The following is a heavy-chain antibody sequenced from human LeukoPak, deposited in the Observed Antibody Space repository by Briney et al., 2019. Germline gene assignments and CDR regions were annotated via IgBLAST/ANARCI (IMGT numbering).Heavy chain of an antibody. D-gene: IGHD1-26*01. J-gene: IGHJ4*02. CDR1: GFTFSSYS. Sequence: GGSLRLSRAASGFTFSSYSMNWVRQAPGKGLEWVSSISSSSSYIYYADSVKGRFTISGDNAKNSLYLQMNSLRAEDTAVYYCARDVSGSYPDYWGQGTLVTVSS. CDR3: ARDVSGSYPDY. CDR2: ISSSSSYI. V-gene: IGHV3-21*01.